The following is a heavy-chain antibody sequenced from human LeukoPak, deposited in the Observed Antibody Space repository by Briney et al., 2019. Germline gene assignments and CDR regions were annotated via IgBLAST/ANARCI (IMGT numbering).Heavy chain of an antibody. CDR1: GFTFSSYG. D-gene: IGHD2-21*02. CDR3: AKEYCGGDCWVFDY. CDR2: ISYDGSNK. V-gene: IGHV3-30*18. J-gene: IGHJ4*02. Sequence: GGSLRLSCAASGFTFSSYGIHWVRQAPGKGLEWVAVISYDGSNKYYADSVKGRFTISRDNSKNTLYLQMNSLRAEDTAVYYCAKEYCGGDCWVFDYWGQGTLVTVSS.